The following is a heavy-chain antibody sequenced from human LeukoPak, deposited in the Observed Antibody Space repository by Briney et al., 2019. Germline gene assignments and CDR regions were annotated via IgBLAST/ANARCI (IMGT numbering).Heavy chain of an antibody. CDR2: ISGSGGST. V-gene: IGHV3-23*01. Sequence: GGSLRLSCAASGFTFSSYAMSWVRQAPGKGLEWVSGISGSGGSTYYADSVKGRFTISRDNSKNTLYLEMNSLRADDAAVYYCAKDRGGSGSYYYSAFDIWGQGTMVTVSS. CDR1: GFTFSSYA. D-gene: IGHD3-10*01. CDR3: AKDRGGSGSYYYSAFDI. J-gene: IGHJ3*02.